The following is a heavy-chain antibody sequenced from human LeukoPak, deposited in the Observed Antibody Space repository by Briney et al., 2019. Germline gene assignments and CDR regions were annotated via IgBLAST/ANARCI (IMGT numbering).Heavy chain of an antibody. CDR1: GGTFSSYA. J-gene: IGHJ3*02. V-gene: IGHV1-69*05. D-gene: IGHD3-10*01. CDR2: IIPIFGTA. CDR3: ARFSYGSGSYWEQIYAFDI. Sequence: ASVKVPCKASGGTFSSYAISWVRQTPGQGLEWMGRIIPIFGTANYAQKFQGRVTITTDESASTAYMELSSLRSEDTAVYYCARFSYGSGSYWEQIYAFDIWGQGTMVTVSS.